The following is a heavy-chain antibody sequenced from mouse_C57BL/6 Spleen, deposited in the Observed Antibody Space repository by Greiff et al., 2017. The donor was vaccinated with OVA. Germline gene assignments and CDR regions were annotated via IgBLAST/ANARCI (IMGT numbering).Heavy chain of an antibody. J-gene: IGHJ3*01. CDR3: ASDYDPAWFAY. Sequence: QVQLKQPGAELVKPGASVKVSCKASGYTFTSYWMHWVKQRPGQGLEWIGRIHPSDSDTNYNQKFKGKATLTVDKSSSTAYMQLSSLTSEDSAVYYCASDYDPAWFAYWGQGTLVTVSA. CDR1: GYTFTSYW. V-gene: IGHV1-74*01. CDR2: IHPSDSDT. D-gene: IGHD2-4*01.